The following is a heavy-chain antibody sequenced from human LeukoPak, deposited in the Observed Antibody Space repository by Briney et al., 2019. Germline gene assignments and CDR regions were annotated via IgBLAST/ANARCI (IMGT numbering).Heavy chain of an antibody. V-gene: IGHV3-33*01. D-gene: IGHD3-22*01. CDR3: AREGNYYDSSGYDY. CDR1: GYTFTSYG. CDR2: IWYDGSNK. Sequence: SCKASGYTFTSYGMHWVRQAPGKGLEWVAVIWYDGSNKYYADSVKGRFTISRDNSKNTLYLQMNSLRAEDTAVYYCAREGNYYDSSGYDYWGQGTLVTVSS. J-gene: IGHJ4*02.